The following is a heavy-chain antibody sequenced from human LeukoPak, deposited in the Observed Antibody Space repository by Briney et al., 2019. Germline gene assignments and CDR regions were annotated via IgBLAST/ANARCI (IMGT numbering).Heavy chain of an antibody. V-gene: IGHV4-4*07. CDR2: IHNTGTT. CDR1: GAYITSYH. D-gene: IGHD3-22*01. J-gene: IGHJ4*02. Sequence: SETLSLTCTVSGAYITSYHWSWIRQPAGKGLEWIGRIHNTGTTISNPSLQRRVTMSLGTSEFSLNLNSVTAADTAVYYCVKDEPDSNRYYLIEYWGPGILVTVSS. CDR3: VKDEPDSNRYYLIEY.